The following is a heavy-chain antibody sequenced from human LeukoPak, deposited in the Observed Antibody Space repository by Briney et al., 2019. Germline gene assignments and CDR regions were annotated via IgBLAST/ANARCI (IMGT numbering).Heavy chain of an antibody. V-gene: IGHV3-21*01. Sequence: AGGSLRLSCAASGFTFSSYAMSWVRQAPGKGLEWVSSISSSSSYIYYADSVKGRFTISRDNAKNSLYLQMNSLRAEDTAVYYCARDGSGGYSAFDIWGQGTMVTVSS. D-gene: IGHD1-26*01. CDR2: ISSSSSYI. CDR3: ARDGSGGYSAFDI. CDR1: GFTFSSYA. J-gene: IGHJ3*02.